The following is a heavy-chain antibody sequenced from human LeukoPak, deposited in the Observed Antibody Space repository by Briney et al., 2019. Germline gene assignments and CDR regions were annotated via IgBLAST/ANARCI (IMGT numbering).Heavy chain of an antibody. CDR3: ARFWSGYLPDY. CDR2: ISAYNGNT. V-gene: IGHV1-18*01. J-gene: IGHJ4*02. CDR1: GYTFTSYG. D-gene: IGHD3-3*01. Sequence: ASVKVSCKASGYTFTSYGISWVRQAPGQGLEWMGWISAYNGNTNYVQNLQGRVAMTTDTSTSTAYMELRSLRSDDTAVYYCARFWSGYLPDYWGQGTLVTVSS.